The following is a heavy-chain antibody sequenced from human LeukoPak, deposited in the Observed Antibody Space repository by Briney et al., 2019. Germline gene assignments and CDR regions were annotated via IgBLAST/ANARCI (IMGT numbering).Heavy chain of an antibody. D-gene: IGHD6-13*01. V-gene: IGHV1-18*01. J-gene: IGHJ5*02. CDR1: GYTFTSYG. CDR3: ARAAGGDYKAVAGTVWFDP. Sequence: GSSVKVSCKASGYTFTSYGISWVRQAPGQGLEWMGWISAYNGNTNYAQKLQGRVTMTTDTSTSTAYMELRSLRSDDTAVYYCARAAGGDYKAVAGTVWFDPWGQGTLVTVSS. CDR2: ISAYNGNT.